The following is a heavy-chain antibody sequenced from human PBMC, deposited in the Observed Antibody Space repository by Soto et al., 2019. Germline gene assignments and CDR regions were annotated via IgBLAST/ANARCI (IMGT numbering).Heavy chain of an antibody. CDR2: MNPNSGNT. V-gene: IGHV1-8*01. Sequence: ASVNVSCKASGYTFHSCDTNWVRQATAQGLEWMGWMNPNSGNTGYAQKFQGRVTMTRNTSISTAYMELSSLRSEDTAVYYCARNRGIAVAGPDAFDIWGQGTMVTVSS. CDR3: ARNRGIAVAGPDAFDI. CDR1: GYTFHSCD. J-gene: IGHJ3*02. D-gene: IGHD6-19*01.